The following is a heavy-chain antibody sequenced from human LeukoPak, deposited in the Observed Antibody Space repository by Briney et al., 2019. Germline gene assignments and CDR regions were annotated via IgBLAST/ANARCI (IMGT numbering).Heavy chain of an antibody. CDR3: ARDFGGHPYDSSGYPGDY. D-gene: IGHD3-22*01. CDR1: GGTFSSYA. J-gene: IGHJ4*02. V-gene: IGHV1-69*06. CDR2: IIPIFGTA. Sequence: GSSVKVSCKASGGTFSSYAISWVRQAPGQGLEWMGGIIPIFGTANYAQKFQGRVTITADKSTSTAYMELSSLRSEDTAVYYCARDFGGHPYDSSGYPGDYWGQGTLVTVSS.